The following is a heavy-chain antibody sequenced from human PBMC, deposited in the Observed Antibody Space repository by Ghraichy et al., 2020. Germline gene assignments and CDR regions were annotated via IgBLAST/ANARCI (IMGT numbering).Heavy chain of an antibody. CDR1: GITVSSKC. CDR2: FYGSGSI. Sequence: AGSLRLSCTASGITVSSKCMSWVRQAPGKGLEWVSSFYGSGSIRYVDSVKGRFSVSRDSSKNTLDLQMNNLRVEDTGVYFCVKGGDAIGSNRSPFEIWGQGTTVIVSS. V-gene: IGHV3-53*01. J-gene: IGHJ3*02. CDR3: VKGGDAIGSNRSPFEI. D-gene: IGHD3-16*01.